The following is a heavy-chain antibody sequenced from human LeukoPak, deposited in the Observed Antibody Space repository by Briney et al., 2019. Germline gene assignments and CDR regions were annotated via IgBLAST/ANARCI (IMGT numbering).Heavy chain of an antibody. CDR3: SRRGDYDFDY. D-gene: IGHD4-17*01. CDR1: GFIFSDST. J-gene: IGHJ4*02. V-gene: IGHV3-73*01. Sequence: PGGSLRLSCAASGFIFSDSTIHWVRQASGKGLEWLGRIRTNTHNYATAYAASLKGRFTISRDDSHNMAYLQLNSLKTEDTALYYCSRRGDYDFDYWGQGTLVTVSS. CDR2: IRTNTHNYAT.